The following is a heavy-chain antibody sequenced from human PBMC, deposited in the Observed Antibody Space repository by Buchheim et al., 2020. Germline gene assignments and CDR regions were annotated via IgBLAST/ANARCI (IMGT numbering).Heavy chain of an antibody. CDR2: INPSGGST. CDR1: GYTFTSYY. V-gene: IGHV1-46*01. J-gene: IGHJ6*02. CDR3: ARMSAATDYYYGMDV. Sequence: QVQLVQSGAEVKKPGPSVKVSCKASGYTFTSYYMHWVRQAPGQGLEWMGMINPSGGSTTYAHKLQGRVTMTRDTSTSPVYMELSSLRSEDTAVYYCARMSAATDYYYGMDVWGQGTT. D-gene: IGHD2-15*01.